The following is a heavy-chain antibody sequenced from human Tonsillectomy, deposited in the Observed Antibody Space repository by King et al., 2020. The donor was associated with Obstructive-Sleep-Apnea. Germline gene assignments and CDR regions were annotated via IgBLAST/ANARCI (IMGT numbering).Heavy chain of an antibody. CDR3: AREVAGHFDY. D-gene: IGHD6-19*01. CDR2: IYIGGSK. V-gene: IGHV3-66*01. CDR1: GFTVSTNY. Sequence: VQLVESGGGLVQPGGSLRLFCAASGFTVSTNYMSWVRQAPGKGLEWGSVIYIGGSKYYADSLKGRFTISRHTSTNTLYLQMNSRRAEDTAVYYCAREVAGHFDYWGQGTLVTVSS. J-gene: IGHJ4*02.